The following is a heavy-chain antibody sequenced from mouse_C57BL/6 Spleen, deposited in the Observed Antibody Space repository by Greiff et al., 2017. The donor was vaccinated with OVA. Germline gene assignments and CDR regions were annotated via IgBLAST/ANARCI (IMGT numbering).Heavy chain of an antibody. Sequence: QVQLQQSGAELVRPGTSVKVSGKASGYAFTNYVIEGVKQGPGRGLEWMGRVAPKSGGTKYSEKFQSKATLTIDTPSSTAYMQLSSLTADDDAVYYCARGGTDGNAFAYWGQGTLVTGPA. CDR1: GYAFTNYV. V-gene: IGHV1-54*01. D-gene: IGHD2-1*01. J-gene: IGHJ3*01. CDR3: ARGGTDGNAFAY. CDR2: VAPKSGGT.